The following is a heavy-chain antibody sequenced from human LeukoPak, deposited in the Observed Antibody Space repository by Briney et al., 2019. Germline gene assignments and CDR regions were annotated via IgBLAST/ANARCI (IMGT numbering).Heavy chain of an antibody. CDR3: AKATYYYDSSGYYPADY. CDR2: IKQDGSEK. V-gene: IGHV3-7*01. D-gene: IGHD3-22*01. CDR1: GFTFSSYW. J-gene: IGHJ4*02. Sequence: GSLRLSCAASGFTFSSYWMSWVRQAPGKGLEWVANIKQDGSEKYYVDSVKGRFTISRDNSKNTLYLQMNSLRAEDTAVYYCAKATYYYDSSGYYPADYWGQGTLVTVSS.